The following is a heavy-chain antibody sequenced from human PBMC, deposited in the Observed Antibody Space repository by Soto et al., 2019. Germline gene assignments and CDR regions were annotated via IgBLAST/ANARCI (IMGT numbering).Heavy chain of an antibody. CDR3: ARARNYFDY. CDR1: GGSVNSGSHY. J-gene: IGHJ4*02. CDR2: ISYSGKT. V-gene: IGHV4-61*01. Sequence: KPSETLSLTCSVSGGSVNSGSHYWTWIRQPPGKTLEWIGHISYSGKTDFNPSLRSRVTLSRDTSKNQFSLRLTSVTAADTAVYYCARARNYFDYWGQGTLVTVPS.